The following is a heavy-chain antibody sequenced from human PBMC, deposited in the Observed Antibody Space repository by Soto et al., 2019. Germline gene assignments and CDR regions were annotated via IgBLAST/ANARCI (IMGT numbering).Heavy chain of an antibody. Sequence: QLQLQESGPGLVKPSETLSLTCSVSGGSISSRTFWWAWIRQPPGKGPEWIGDMYYSGSSYSSPSLKSRVTASVDTSKNQLSLKLTSVTAADTAVYYCARHPRDDYNYGGSGIFDYWGQGTLVTVSS. CDR2: MYYSGSS. CDR3: ARHPRDDYNYGGSGIFDY. V-gene: IGHV4-39*01. J-gene: IGHJ4*02. CDR1: GGSISSRTFW. D-gene: IGHD4-4*01.